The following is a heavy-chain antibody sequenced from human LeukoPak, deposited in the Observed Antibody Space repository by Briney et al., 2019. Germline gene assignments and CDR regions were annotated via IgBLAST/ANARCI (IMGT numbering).Heavy chain of an antibody. J-gene: IGHJ3*02. D-gene: IGHD1-14*01. CDR3: AKFPKARPAPDAFDI. Sequence: GVSLTLSCAASGFTFSSYAMIWVRQAPGQGLEGVSATNGSGGSTYYADSGKGRFTISRDNSKNTLYLQMNSLRAEDTAVYYCAKFPKARPAPDAFDIWGEGTMVTVSS. CDR2: TNGSGGST. CDR1: GFTFSSYA. V-gene: IGHV3-23*01.